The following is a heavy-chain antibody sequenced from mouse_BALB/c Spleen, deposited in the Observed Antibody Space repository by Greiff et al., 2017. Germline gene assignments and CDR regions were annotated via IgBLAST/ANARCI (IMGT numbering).Heavy chain of an antibody. CDR2: IDPANGNT. Sequence: EVKLMESGAELVKPGASVKLSCTASGFNIKDTYMHWVKQRPEQGLEWIGRIDPANGNTKYDPKFQGKATITADTSSNTAYLQLNSLTSEDTAVYYCARSEAIWEFAYWGQGTLVTVSA. J-gene: IGHJ3*01. V-gene: IGHV14-3*02. D-gene: IGHD4-1*01. CDR1: GFNIKDTY. CDR3: ARSEAIWEFAY.